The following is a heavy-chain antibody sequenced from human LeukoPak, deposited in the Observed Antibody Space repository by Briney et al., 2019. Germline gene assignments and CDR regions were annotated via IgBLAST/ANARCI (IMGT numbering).Heavy chain of an antibody. V-gene: IGHV3-53*01. CDR1: GFTVSSNY. CDR2: IYSGGST. CDR3: AKDQESYGFFDY. J-gene: IGHJ4*02. D-gene: IGHD1-26*01. Sequence: GGSLRLSCAASGFTVSSNYMSWVRQAPGKGLEWVSVIYSGGSTYYADSVKGRFTISRDNSKNTLYLQMNSLRAEDTAVYYCAKDQESYGFFDYWGQGTLVTVSS.